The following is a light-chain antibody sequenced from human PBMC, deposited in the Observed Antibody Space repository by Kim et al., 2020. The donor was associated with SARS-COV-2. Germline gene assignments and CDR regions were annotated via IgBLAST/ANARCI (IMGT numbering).Light chain of an antibody. CDR1: DIETKN. CDR3: QVWDSKSDPWV. V-gene: IGLV3-21*01. J-gene: IGLJ3*02. CDR2: NDN. Sequence: AAGQTARGACGGKDIETKNVHWYQQKPGQAPVLVIYNDNDRPAGIPERFSGSNSGNTATLTISRVEAGDEADYYCQVWDSKSDPWVFGGGTQLTVL.